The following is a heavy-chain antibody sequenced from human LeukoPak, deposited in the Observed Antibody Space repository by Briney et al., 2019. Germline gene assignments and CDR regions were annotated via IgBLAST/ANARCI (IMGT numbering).Heavy chain of an antibody. D-gene: IGHD1-14*01. Sequence: PSGTLSLTCAVSGVSISTSNWWSWVRQPPGKGLEWIGEINHSGSTNYNPSLKGRVTISVDTSKNQFSLKLSSVTAADTAVYYCARSPPEYISTAFDIWGQGTMVTVSS. CDR1: GVSISTSNW. V-gene: IGHV4-4*02. CDR2: INHSGST. CDR3: ARSPPEYISTAFDI. J-gene: IGHJ3*02.